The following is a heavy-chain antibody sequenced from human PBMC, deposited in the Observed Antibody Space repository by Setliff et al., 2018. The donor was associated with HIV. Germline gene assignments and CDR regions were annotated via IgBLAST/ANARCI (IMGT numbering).Heavy chain of an antibody. V-gene: IGHV1-2*02. CDR1: GYTSSDYF. Sequence: GASVKVSCKASGYTSSDYFINWVRQAPGQGLEWMGWIHPNRGGTNYAQKFQGRVTMTRDTSITTAYMELSRLSSDDTAVYYCARVLGVRQSFDNWGQGTLVTVSS. CDR3: ARVLGVRQSFDN. CDR2: IHPNRGGT. J-gene: IGHJ4*02. D-gene: IGHD2-8*01.